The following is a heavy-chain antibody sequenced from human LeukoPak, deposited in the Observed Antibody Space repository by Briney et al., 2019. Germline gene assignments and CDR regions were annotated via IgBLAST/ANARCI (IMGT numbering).Heavy chain of an antibody. Sequence: PGGSLTLSCAASGFTFSRIAMSWVRQAPGKGLEWGSGISGSGGRDSTYYADSVKGRFTISRDKSKNTVYLEMNSLRAEDTAVYYCAKGYSEYTSSWFDYWGQGTLVTVSS. CDR1: GFTFSRIA. J-gene: IGHJ4*02. CDR2: ISGSGGRDST. D-gene: IGHD6-13*01. CDR3: AKGYSEYTSSWFDY. V-gene: IGHV3-23*01.